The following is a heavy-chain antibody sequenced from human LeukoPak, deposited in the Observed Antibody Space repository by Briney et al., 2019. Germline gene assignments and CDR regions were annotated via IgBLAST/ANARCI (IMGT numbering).Heavy chain of an antibody. D-gene: IGHD3-9*01. Sequence: SETLSLTCTVSGGSISSYYWSWIRQPPGKGLEGIGYIYYSGSTNYNPSLKSRVTISVDTSKNQFSLKLSSVTAADTAVYYCARGQRDILTGYQNNWFDPWGQGTLVTVSS. CDR3: ARGQRDILTGYQNNWFDP. J-gene: IGHJ5*02. V-gene: IGHV4-59*01. CDR2: IYYSGST. CDR1: GGSISSYY.